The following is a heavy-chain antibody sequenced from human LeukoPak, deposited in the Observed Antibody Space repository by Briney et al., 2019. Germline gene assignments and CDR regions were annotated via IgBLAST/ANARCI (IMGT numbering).Heavy chain of an antibody. V-gene: IGHV7-4-1*02. CDR1: GYTFTSYA. J-gene: IGHJ6*03. CDR3: ARKGDSSGYLYYYYYYYMDV. D-gene: IGHD3-22*01. CDR2: INTNTGNP. Sequence: ASVKVSCKASGYTFTSYAMNWVRQTPGQGLEWMGWINTNTGNPTYAQGFTGRFVFSLDASVSTAYLQISSLKAEDTAVYYCARKGDSSGYLYYYYYYYMDVWGKGTTVTVSS.